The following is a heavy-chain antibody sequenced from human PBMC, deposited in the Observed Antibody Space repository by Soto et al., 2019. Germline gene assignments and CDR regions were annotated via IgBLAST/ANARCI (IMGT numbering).Heavy chain of an antibody. V-gene: IGHV3-30-3*01. CDR1: GFTFSSYA. Sequence: ESGGGVVQPGRSLRLSCAASGFTFSSYAMHWVRQAPGKGLEWVAVISYDGSNKYYADSVKGRFTISRDNSKNTLYLQMNSLRAEDTAVYHCARDSYGMDVWGQGTTVTVSS. CDR3: ARDSYGMDV. CDR2: ISYDGSNK. J-gene: IGHJ6*02.